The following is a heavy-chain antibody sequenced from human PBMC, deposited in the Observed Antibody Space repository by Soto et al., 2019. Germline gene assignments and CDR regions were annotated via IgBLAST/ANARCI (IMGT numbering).Heavy chain of an antibody. J-gene: IGHJ4*02. CDR3: TTEAGELDYYDSSGYTPPDY. D-gene: IGHD3-22*01. CDR2: IKSKTDGGTT. CDR1: GFTFSNAW. V-gene: IGHV3-15*07. Sequence: PGGSLRLSCAASGFTFSNAWMNWVRQAPGKGLEWVGRIKSKTDGGTTDYAAPVKGRFTISRDDSKNTLYLQMNSLKTEDTAVYYCTTEAGELDYYDSSGYTPPDYWGQGPLVTVSS.